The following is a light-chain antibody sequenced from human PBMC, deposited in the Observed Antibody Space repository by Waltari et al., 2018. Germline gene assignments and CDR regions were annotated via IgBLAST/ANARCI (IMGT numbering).Light chain of an antibody. J-gene: IGKJ1*01. CDR2: KAS. CDR1: QNNNDR. Sequence: IHLTQSPSTLSASVGDRVTITCRASQNNNDRLAWYQQKPGKVPKLLISKASNLESGVPSRFSGSGSGTELSLTISSLQPDDFATYYCQHYYSYPRTFGQGTKVEVE. CDR3: QHYYSYPRT. V-gene: IGKV1-5*03.